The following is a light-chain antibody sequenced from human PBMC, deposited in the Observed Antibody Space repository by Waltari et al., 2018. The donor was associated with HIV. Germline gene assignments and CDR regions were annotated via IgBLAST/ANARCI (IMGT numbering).Light chain of an antibody. J-gene: IGKJ1*01. Sequence: DIQMTQSPSSLSASVGDRVTITCRASQNIRKYLNWYQQKPGKTTELLVFAASNLQSGVPSRFRGSGSGTDFTLTISSLQREDFATYYCQQSYSTPQTFGQGTKVEIK. CDR1: QNIRKY. V-gene: IGKV1-39*01. CDR3: QQSYSTPQT. CDR2: AAS.